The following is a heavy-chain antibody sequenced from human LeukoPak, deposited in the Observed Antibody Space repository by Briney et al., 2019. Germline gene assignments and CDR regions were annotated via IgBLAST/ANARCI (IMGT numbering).Heavy chain of an antibody. J-gene: IGHJ4*02. CDR2: IVVGSGNT. CDR3: AADQDCGGDCYQFDY. V-gene: IGHV1-58*02. Sequence: GASVKVSCKASGFTFTSSAMQWVRQARGQRLEWIGWIVVGSGNTNYAQKFQERVTITRDMSTSTAYMELSGLRSEDTAVYYCAADQDCGGDCYQFDYWGQGTLVTVSS. CDR1: GFTFTSSA. D-gene: IGHD2-21*02.